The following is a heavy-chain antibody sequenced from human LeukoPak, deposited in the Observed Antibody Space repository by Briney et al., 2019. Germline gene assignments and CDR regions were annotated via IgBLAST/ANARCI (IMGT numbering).Heavy chain of an antibody. J-gene: IGHJ4*02. CDR2: IYYSGIT. CDR3: ARRIAVAGEV. Sequence: SETLSLTCTVSGGSISSYYWNWIRQPPGKGLGWIGYIYYSGITNYNPSLKSRVTISVDTSKSQFSLKLSSVTAADTAVYYCARRIAVAGEVWGQGTLVTVSS. CDR1: GGSISSYY. V-gene: IGHV4-59*12. D-gene: IGHD6-19*01.